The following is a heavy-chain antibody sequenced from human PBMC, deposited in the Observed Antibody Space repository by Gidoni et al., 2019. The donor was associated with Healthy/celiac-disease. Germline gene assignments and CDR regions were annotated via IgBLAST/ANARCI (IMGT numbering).Heavy chain of an antibody. J-gene: IGHJ4*02. Sequence: QVQLQQCGAGLLKPSETLSLTCAVYGGSFSGYYWSWIRQPPGKGLEWIGEINHSGSTNYNPSLKSRVTISVDTSKNQFSLKLSSVTAADTAVYYCASGGVFGEWNYWGQGTLVTVSS. V-gene: IGHV4-34*01. D-gene: IGHD3-10*01. CDR1: GGSFSGYY. CDR2: INHSGST. CDR3: ASGGVFGEWNY.